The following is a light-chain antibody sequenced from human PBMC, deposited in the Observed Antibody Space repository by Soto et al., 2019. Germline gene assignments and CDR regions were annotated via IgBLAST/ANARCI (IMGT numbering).Light chain of an antibody. Sequence: EIVSTQSPGTLSLSPGERATLSCRASQSVTSNSLAWYHQKFGQPPRLLIYGASSSATGIPDRFSGSGSGTDFTLTISRLEPEDFAVYYCQQYGSSLITFGQGTRL. V-gene: IGKV3-20*01. J-gene: IGKJ5*01. CDR1: QSVTSNS. CDR3: QQYGSSLIT. CDR2: GAS.